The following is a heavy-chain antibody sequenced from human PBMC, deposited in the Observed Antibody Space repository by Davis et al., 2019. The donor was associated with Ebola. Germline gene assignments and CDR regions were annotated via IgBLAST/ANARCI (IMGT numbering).Heavy chain of an antibody. CDR2: IYHSRST. D-gene: IGHD2-15*01. CDR1: GGPISSSNS. J-gene: IGHJ4*02. CDR3: ARGYCSGGSCYYFDY. V-gene: IGHV4-4*02. Sequence: MPGGSLRLSCAVSGGPISSSNSWSWVRQPQGKGLEWIGEIYHSRSTNYNPSPKSRVTISVDKSKNQFSLKLSSVTAADTAVYYCARGYCSGGSCYYFDYWGQGTLVTVSS.